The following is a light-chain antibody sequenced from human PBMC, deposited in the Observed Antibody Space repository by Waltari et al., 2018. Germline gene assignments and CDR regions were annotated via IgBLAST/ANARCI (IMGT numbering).Light chain of an antibody. Sequence: QSALTQPASVSGSPGPSITISCTGTNNDVGSHDLVSWYQQHPGKAPKLIIYDVNKRPSGVPNRFSGSKSGNTASLTMSGLQAEDEADYYCCSFAHRSTYVFGTGTKVTVL. V-gene: IGLV2-23*02. J-gene: IGLJ1*01. CDR3: CSFAHRSTYV. CDR2: DVN. CDR1: NNDVGSHDL.